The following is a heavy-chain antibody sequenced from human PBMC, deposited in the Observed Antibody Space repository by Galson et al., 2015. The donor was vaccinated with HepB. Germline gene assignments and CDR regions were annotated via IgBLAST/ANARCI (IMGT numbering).Heavy chain of an antibody. D-gene: IGHD1-26*01. Sequence: SLRLSCATSGFSVSRNSINWVRRAPGKGLEWVSLIYSGGTTYYADSVKGRFTIYRHNAKNTLYLQMNSLRDEDTAVYYCARLMGGTHNWYFDLWGRGTLVTVSS. CDR3: ARLMGGTHNWYFDL. CDR1: GFSVSRNS. J-gene: IGHJ2*01. CDR2: IYSGGTT. V-gene: IGHV3-53*04.